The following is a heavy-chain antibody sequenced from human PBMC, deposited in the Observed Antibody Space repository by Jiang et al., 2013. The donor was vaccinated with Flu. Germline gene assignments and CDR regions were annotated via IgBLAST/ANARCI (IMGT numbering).Heavy chain of an antibody. D-gene: IGHD3-9*01. CDR3: ASDDILTHYYRMWRN. J-gene: IGHJ1*01. CDR2: IYYSGII. V-gene: IGHV4-39*07. Sequence: SIMSSSYFWGWIRQPPGKGLEWVGSIYYSGIIYYNPSLKSRVTISKDTSKNQLSLKLSSATAADTAMYYCASDDILTHYYRMWRNWGQGTLVTVSS. CDR1: SIMSSSYF.